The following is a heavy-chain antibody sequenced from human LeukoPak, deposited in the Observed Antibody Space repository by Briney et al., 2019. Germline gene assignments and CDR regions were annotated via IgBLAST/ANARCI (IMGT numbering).Heavy chain of an antibody. CDR3: ARTPGSTDYRGYQYWYFDL. CDR1: GYSFTNYW. Sequence: GESLKISCKGSGYSFTNYWVAWVRQMPGKGLEWTGIIYPGHSDTRYSPSFQGQVTISADESITTAYLQWGSLKASDTAVYYCARTPGSTDYRGYQYWYFDLWGRGTLVTVSS. J-gene: IGHJ2*01. CDR2: IYPGHSDT. D-gene: IGHD5-12*01. V-gene: IGHV5-51*01.